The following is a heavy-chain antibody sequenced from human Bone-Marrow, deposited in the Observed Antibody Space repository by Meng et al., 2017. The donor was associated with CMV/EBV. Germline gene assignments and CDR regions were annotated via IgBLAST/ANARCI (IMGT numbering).Heavy chain of an antibody. V-gene: IGHV4-31*11. CDR3: ARDGRSTFDY. Sequence: YAVSGGSISSGCYYWSWLRQQPEGVLGWIRYINCSASTYFNPSLRSRITLSIVTSKNQFSLKLSSVTAADTALYYCARDGRSTFDYWGQGTLVTVSS. J-gene: IGHJ4*02. CDR2: INCSAST. D-gene: IGHD2-2*01. CDR1: GGSISSGCYY.